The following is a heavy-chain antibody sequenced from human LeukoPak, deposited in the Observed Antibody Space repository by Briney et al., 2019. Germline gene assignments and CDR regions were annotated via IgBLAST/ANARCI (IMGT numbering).Heavy chain of an antibody. V-gene: IGHV4-4*07. Sequence: KPSETLSLTCTVSGGSISSYYWSWIRQPAGKGLEWIGRIYTSGSTNYNPSLKSRVTMSVDTSKNQFSLKLSSVTAADTAVYYCARNRYYDSSGYYVEYFDYWGQGTLVTVSS. J-gene: IGHJ4*02. D-gene: IGHD3-22*01. CDR3: ARNRYYDSSGYYVEYFDY. CDR1: GGSISSYY. CDR2: IYTSGST.